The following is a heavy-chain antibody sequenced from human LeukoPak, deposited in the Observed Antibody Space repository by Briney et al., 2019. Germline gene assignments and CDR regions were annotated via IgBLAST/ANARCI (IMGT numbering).Heavy chain of an antibody. Sequence: SETLSLTCTVSGASITTHHWSWIRQSPGKGLEWIGYSHINGGSYYNPSLKSRVTISLDTSENHFSLRLNSLTAADTAVYFCARGNIDWLRSPGALYYFDYWGQGILVAVSS. CDR3: ARGNIDWLRSPGALYYFDY. J-gene: IGHJ4*02. CDR1: GASITTHH. CDR2: SHINGGS. D-gene: IGHD5-12*01. V-gene: IGHV4-59*11.